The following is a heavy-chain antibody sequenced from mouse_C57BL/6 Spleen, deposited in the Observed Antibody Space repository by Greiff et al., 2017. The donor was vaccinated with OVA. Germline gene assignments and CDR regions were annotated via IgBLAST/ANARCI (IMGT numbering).Heavy chain of an antibody. V-gene: IGHV2-6*03. CDR1: GFSLTSYG. J-gene: IGHJ3*01. Sequence: QVQLKESGPGLVAPSQSLSITCTVSGFSLTSYGVHWVRQPPGKGLEWLVVIWSDGSTTYNSALKSRLSISKDNSKSQVFLKMNSLQTDDTAMYYCASHYDYDVGWCAYWGQGTLVTVSA. D-gene: IGHD2-4*01. CDR2: IWSDGST. CDR3: ASHYDYDVGWCAY.